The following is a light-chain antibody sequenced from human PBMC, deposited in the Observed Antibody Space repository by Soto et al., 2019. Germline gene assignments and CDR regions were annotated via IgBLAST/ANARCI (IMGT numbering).Light chain of an antibody. CDR1: SGYVGGYNY. CDR2: EVS. V-gene: IGLV2-14*01. J-gene: IGLJ1*01. CDR3: RSYTSSSTRV. Sequence: SALTQPASVSVSPGQSITISCTGTSGYVGGYNYVSWYQQHPGKAPKLMTYEVSNPPSGVSNRFSGSTCGNTAPLTISGRQAEYEADYYCRSYTSSSTRVFGTGTKVTV.